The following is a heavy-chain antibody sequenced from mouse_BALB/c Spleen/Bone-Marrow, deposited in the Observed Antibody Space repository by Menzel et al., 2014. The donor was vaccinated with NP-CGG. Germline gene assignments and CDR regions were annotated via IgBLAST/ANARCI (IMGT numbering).Heavy chain of an antibody. CDR2: ISSGGTYT. CDR3: ARQGGDYDGKFVY. J-gene: IGHJ3*01. D-gene: IGHD2-4*01. CDR1: GFTFSTYA. Sequence: EVKLVESGGGLVKPGGSLKLSCAASGFTFSTYAMSWVRQTPEKRLEWVATISSGGTYTYFPDSVKGRFTISRDNAKNILYLQMSSLRSEDTAMYYCARQGGDYDGKFVYWGQGTLVTVSA. V-gene: IGHV5-9-3*01.